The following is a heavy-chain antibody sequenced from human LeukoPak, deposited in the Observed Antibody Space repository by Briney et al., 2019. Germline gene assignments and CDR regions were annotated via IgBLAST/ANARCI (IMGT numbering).Heavy chain of an antibody. CDR3: ARGGNTIFGVVDY. J-gene: IGHJ4*02. Sequence: ASVKVSCKASGYTFTGYCMHWVRQAPGQGPEWMGWIYPNSGGTNYAQNFQGRVTMTRDTSISTAYMELSRLRSDDTAVYYCARGGNTIFGVVDYWGQGTLVTVSS. CDR1: GYTFTGYC. V-gene: IGHV1-2*02. CDR2: IYPNSGGT. D-gene: IGHD3-3*01.